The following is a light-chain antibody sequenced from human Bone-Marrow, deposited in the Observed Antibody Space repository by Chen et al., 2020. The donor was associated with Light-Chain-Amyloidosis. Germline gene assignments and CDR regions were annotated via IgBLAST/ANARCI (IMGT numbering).Light chain of an antibody. J-gene: IGLJ3*02. CDR1: NIGSTS. V-gene: IGLV3-21*02. Sequence: SYVLPQPSSVSVAPGQPPTIACGGNNIGSTSVHWYQQTPGQAPLLVVYDDSDRPSGIPERLSGSNSGKTATLTISRVEAGDEADYYCQVWDRSSDRPVFGGGTKLTVL. CDR2: DDS. CDR3: QVWDRSSDRPV.